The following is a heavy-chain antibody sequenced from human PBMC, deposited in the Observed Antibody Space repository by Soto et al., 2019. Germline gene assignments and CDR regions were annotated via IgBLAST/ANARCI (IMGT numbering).Heavy chain of an antibody. V-gene: IGHV4-39*01. CDR3: ARQRTTVVTQAYFDH. J-gene: IGHJ4*02. CDR1: GESISSSSYY. CDR2: IYYSGRT. D-gene: IGHD2-21*02. Sequence: SETLSLTCIVSGESISSSSYYWGWIRQPPGKGLEWIGSIYYSGRTYYNPSFKSRVTISIDTSKNQFSLKLSSVTATDTAVYYCARQRTTVVTQAYFDHWGQGALVTAPQ.